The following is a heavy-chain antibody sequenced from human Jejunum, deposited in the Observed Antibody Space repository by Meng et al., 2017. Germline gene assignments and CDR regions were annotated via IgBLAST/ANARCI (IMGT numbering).Heavy chain of an antibody. CDR3: ARDSETYPTYFDY. CDR2: ISDSGTT. CDR1: GGSVSSGFYY. J-gene: IGHJ4*02. Sequence: QGELQESGPGLVRPSATLSLTCTCFGGSVSSGFYYWSWIRQPPGKGLEWIGYISDSGTTNYNPSLKSRVTMSVDTSKNHFSLKLTSVTAPDTAVYFCARDSETYPTYFDYWGQGTLVTVSS. D-gene: IGHD5-24*01. V-gene: IGHV4-61*03.